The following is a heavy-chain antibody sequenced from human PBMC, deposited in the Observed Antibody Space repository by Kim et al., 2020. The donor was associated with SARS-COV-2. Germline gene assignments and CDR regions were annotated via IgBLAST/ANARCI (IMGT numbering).Heavy chain of an antibody. CDR2: INHSGST. D-gene: IGHD2-15*01. V-gene: IGHV4-34*01. J-gene: IGHJ4*02. CDR3: ARASGYCSGGSCRGYGGAHY. Sequence: SETLSLTCAVYGGSFSGYYWSWIRQPPGKGLEWIGEINHSGSTNYNPSLKSRVTISVDTSKNQFSLKLSSVTAADTAVYYCARASGYCSGGSCRGYGGAHYWGQGTLVTVSS. CDR1: GGSFSGYY.